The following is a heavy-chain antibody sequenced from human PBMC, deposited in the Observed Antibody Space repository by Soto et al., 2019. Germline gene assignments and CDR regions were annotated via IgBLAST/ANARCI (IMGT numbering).Heavy chain of an antibody. CDR2: ISGSGGST. V-gene: IGHV3-23*01. CDR1: XXXFXTYX. J-gene: IGHJ3*02. CDR3: AKAIRGYSXGXXAFDI. Sequence: EVQLLESGGGLVQPGXSLRLXCAASXXXFXTYXMXWVRQAPGKGLEWISAISGSGGSTYYADSVKGRFTISRDNSKNTLYLQMNSLRAEDTAVYYCAKAIRGYSXGXXAFDIWGQGTMVTVSS. D-gene: IGHD5-18*01.